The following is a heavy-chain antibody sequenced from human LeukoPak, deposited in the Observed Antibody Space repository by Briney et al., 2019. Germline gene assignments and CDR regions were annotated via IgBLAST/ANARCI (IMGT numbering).Heavy chain of an antibody. CDR2: ISAYNGNT. Sequence: ASVKVSCKASGYTFTSYGISWVRQAPGQGLEWMGWISAYNGNTNYAQKLQGRVTMTTDTSTSTAYMELSNLRSEDTAVYYCAREDYGDYGRFDPWGQGALVTVSS. V-gene: IGHV1-18*01. D-gene: IGHD4-17*01. J-gene: IGHJ5*02. CDR1: GYTFTSYG. CDR3: AREDYGDYGRFDP.